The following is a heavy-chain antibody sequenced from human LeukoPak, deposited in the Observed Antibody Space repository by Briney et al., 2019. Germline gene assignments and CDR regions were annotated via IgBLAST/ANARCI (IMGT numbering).Heavy chain of an antibody. CDR3: AKLRAVYYYDSSGYLGIDY. Sequence: GGSLRLSCAASGFTFSSYGMHWVRQAPGKGLEWVAFIRYDGSNKYYADSVKGRFTISRDNSKNTLYLQMNSLRAEDTAVYYCAKLRAVYYYDSSGYLGIDYWGQGTLVTVSS. D-gene: IGHD3-22*01. V-gene: IGHV3-30*02. J-gene: IGHJ4*02. CDR2: IRYDGSNK. CDR1: GFTFSSYG.